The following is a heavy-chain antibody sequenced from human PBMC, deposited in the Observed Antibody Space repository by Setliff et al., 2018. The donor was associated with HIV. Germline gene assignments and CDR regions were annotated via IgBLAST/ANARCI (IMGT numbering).Heavy chain of an antibody. CDR1: GDTFTTYA. CDR3: ARRGVPQQIDLDS. CDR2: INAGNGDT. D-gene: IGHD3-10*01. Sequence: EASVKVSYKASGDTFTTYALHWVRQAPGQRLEWMGWINAGNGDTKSSQKFQDRLTMSGDTSATTAYMELSSLRSEDTAMYYCARRGVPQQIDLDSWGHGTLVTVSS. J-gene: IGHJ5*01. V-gene: IGHV1-3*01.